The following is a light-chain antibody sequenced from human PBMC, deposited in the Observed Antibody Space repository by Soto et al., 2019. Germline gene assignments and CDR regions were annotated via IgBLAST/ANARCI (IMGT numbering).Light chain of an antibody. Sequence: QSALTQPRSVSGSPGQSVTVSCSGTSRDVAVYSYDSWFQQHPGKAPQLLIYDVTKRSSGLPDRFSGSKSGNTAALTISGLQAEDEAEYFCSSYAGSYTWIFGSGTKLTVL. CDR1: SRDVAVYSY. CDR2: DVT. V-gene: IGLV2-11*01. CDR3: SSYAGSYTWI. J-gene: IGLJ1*01.